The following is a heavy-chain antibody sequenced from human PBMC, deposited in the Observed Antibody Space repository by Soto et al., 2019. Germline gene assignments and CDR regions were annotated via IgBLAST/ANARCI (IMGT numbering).Heavy chain of an antibody. J-gene: IGHJ4*02. V-gene: IGHV4-30-4*01. Sequence: LSLTCTVSGGSLSSGDYYWSWIRQPPGKGLEWIGYIYYSGSTYYNPSLKSRVTISVDTSKNQFSLKLSSVTAADTAVYYCARDVEWHDSSGYYDYWGQGTLVTVSS. CDR2: IYYSGST. CDR1: GGSLSSGDYY. CDR3: ARDVEWHDSSGYYDY. D-gene: IGHD3-22*01.